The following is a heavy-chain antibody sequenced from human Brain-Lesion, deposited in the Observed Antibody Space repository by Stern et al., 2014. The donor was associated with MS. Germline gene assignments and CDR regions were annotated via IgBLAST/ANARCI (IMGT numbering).Heavy chain of an antibody. CDR3: ARHDSVPRPSQLYSARDRGPGYFDY. J-gene: IGHJ4*02. CDR1: GGSISSSTYY. V-gene: IGHV4-39*01. CDR2: IYYSGFT. D-gene: IGHD1-26*01. Sequence: QVQLQQSGPGLVKPSETLSLTCTVSGGSISSSTYYWAWIRQPPGKGLEWIGNIYYSGFTYYNPSLKSRVTISVYMSKNQFFLKLGSVTAADTAIYYCARHDSVPRPSQLYSARDRGPGYFDYWGQGTLVTVSS.